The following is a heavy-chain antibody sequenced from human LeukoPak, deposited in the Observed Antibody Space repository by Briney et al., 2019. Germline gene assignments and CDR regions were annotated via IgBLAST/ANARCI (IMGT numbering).Heavy chain of an antibody. D-gene: IGHD2-2*01. CDR2: INDDGSQK. V-gene: IGHV3-7*01. CDR1: GFSFSNSW. CDR3: ARGVRPVAMRNYFDY. J-gene: IGHJ4*02. Sequence: GGSLRLSCAASGFSFSNSWMTWVRQAPGKGLEWVANINDDGSQKYFVDSVKGRFTLSRDNGKNSLFLQMNNLRVEDTAVYYCARGVRPVAMRNYFDYWGQGTLVTVSS.